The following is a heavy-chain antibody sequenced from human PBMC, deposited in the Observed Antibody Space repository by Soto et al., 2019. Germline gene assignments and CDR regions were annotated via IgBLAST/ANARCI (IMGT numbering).Heavy chain of an antibody. D-gene: IGHD2-8*01. J-gene: IGHJ5*02. CDR2: IYHSGST. CDR1: GDSISTVNW. Sequence: SETLSLTCGVSGDSISTVNWWSWVRQSPGKGLEWIGEIYHSGSTSYNPSLKSRVTMSVDKSKNQFSLQLTSVTAADTAVYYCATFSGFFTISPFDAWGQGILVSVSS. V-gene: IGHV4-4*02. CDR3: ATFSGFFTISPFDA.